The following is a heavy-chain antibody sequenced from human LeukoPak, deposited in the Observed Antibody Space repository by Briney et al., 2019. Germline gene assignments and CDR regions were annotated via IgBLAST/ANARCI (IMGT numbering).Heavy chain of an antibody. Sequence: GASVKVSCKASGYTFTSYGISWVRQAPGQGLEWMGWSSAYNGNTNYAQKLQGRVTMTTDTSTSTAYMELRSLRSDDTAVYYCARDDPPRYCSGGSCPDAWFDPWGQGTLVTVSS. CDR3: ARDDPPRYCSGGSCPDAWFDP. J-gene: IGHJ5*02. V-gene: IGHV1-18*01. CDR2: SSAYNGNT. CDR1: GYTFTSYG. D-gene: IGHD2-15*01.